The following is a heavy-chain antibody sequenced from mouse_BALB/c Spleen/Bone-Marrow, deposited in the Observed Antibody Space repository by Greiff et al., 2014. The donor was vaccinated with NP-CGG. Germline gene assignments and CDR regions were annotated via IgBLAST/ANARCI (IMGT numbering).Heavy chain of an antibody. Sequence: VQVVESGAELARPGASVKMSCQASGYTFTRYTMHWGKKRPGQGLEWIGYIIPNSGYSNYNQKFKDKATLTADKSSSTAYMQLSSLTSEDSAVYYCTIRYYAMDYWGQGTSVTVSS. CDR3: TIRYYAMDY. D-gene: IGHD1-1*01. CDR2: IIPNSGYS. V-gene: IGHV1-4*01. J-gene: IGHJ4*01. CDR1: GYTFTRYT.